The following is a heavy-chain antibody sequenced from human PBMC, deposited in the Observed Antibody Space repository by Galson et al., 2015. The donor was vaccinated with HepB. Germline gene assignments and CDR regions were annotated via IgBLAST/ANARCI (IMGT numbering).Heavy chain of an antibody. CDR2: TYYRSKWFD. D-gene: IGHD6-19*01. V-gene: IGHV6-1*01. CDR3: AREGVSGWWWFDS. Sequence: CAISGDSVSSKTAAWNWIRQSPLRGLEWLGRTYYRSKWFDEYAVSVESRITINPDTSKNQFSLQLNSVTPEDTAIYYCAREGVSGWWWFDSWGQGTLVTVSS. J-gene: IGHJ5*01. CDR1: GDSVSSKTAA.